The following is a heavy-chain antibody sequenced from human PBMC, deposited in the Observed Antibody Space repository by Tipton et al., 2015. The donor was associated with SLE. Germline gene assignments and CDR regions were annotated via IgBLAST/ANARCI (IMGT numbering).Heavy chain of an antibody. CDR2: IYYSGST. V-gene: IGHV4-39*07. J-gene: IGHJ6*03. CDR3: ARLEGVTGYMDV. Sequence: TLSLTRTVSGGSISSSSYYWGWIRQPPGKGLEWIGRIYYSGSTYYNPSLKSRVTISVDTSKNQFSLKLSSVTAADTAVYYCARLEGVTGYMDVWGKGTTVTVSS. CDR1: GGSISSSSYY. D-gene: IGHD3-10*01.